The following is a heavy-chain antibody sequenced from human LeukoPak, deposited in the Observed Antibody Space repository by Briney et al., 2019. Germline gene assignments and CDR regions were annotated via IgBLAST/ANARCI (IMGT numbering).Heavy chain of an antibody. V-gene: IGHV3-23*01. CDR3: ARRGIVIRGLLIIGFHKEAYYFDY. Sequence: PGGSLRLSCVVAGITLSNYAMSWVRQPPGKGLEWVSGISGGAINTKYAASVKGRFTISRDNSLNTLYLKMNSLRAEDAAVYFCARRGIVIRGLLIIGFHKEAYYFDYWGQGVLVTVSS. CDR2: ISGGAINT. CDR1: GITLSNYA. J-gene: IGHJ4*02. D-gene: IGHD3-10*01.